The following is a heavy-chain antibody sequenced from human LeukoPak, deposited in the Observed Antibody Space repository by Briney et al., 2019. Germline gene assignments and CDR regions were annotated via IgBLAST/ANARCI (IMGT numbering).Heavy chain of an antibody. J-gene: IGHJ4*02. Sequence: GASLKISSKGSGCSFTSYWIGWVRRLPGKGLEWMGIIYPGDSDTSYSSSFQGQVTISADKSISTAYLQWSSLKASDTAMYYCARINYYDSSGYVDYWGQGTLVTVSS. CDR1: GCSFTSYW. D-gene: IGHD3-22*01. CDR3: ARINYYDSSGYVDY. CDR2: IYPGDSDT. V-gene: IGHV5-51*01.